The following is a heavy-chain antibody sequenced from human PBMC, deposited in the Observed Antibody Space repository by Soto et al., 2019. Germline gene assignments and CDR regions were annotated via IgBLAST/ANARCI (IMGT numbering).Heavy chain of an antibody. CDR1: GGPFSDYY. CDR2: ITQSGNT. V-gene: IGHV4-34*01. Sequence: QVQLQQWGAGLLKSSETLSLTCAASGGPFSDYYWSWIRQSPGKGLEWHGEITQSGNTNYNPSIKSRVSISIDSSKNQFSLKRSSVSAADTAVYYCATPPPAPGYCSNGVCGGKKTFAFWGQGTVVTVSS. J-gene: IGHJ3*01. CDR3: ATPPPAPGYCSNGVCGGKKTFAF. D-gene: IGHD2-8*01.